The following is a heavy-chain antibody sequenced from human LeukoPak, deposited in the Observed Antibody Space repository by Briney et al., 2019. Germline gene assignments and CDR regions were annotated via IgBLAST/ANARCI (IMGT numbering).Heavy chain of an antibody. J-gene: IGHJ5*02. Sequence: HPGGSLRLSCAAFGFTLSTYDMHWVRQPTGKGLEWVSGIDIPGNSYYPDSVKGRFTMSRESAKNSLYLQMNNLRAGDTAVYYCARAVAGTHWFDPWGQGTLVTVSS. V-gene: IGHV3-13*01. D-gene: IGHD6-19*01. CDR2: IDIPGNS. CDR3: ARAVAGTHWFDP. CDR1: GFTLSTYD.